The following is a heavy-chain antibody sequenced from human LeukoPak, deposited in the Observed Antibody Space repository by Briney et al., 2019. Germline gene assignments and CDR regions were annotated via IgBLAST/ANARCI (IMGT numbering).Heavy chain of an antibody. D-gene: IGHD3-22*01. CDR3: AKWGYYYDSSGYYYVPYFGY. CDR1: GFTFSSYA. Sequence: GGSLRLSCAASGFTFSSYAMSWVRQAPGKGLEWVSAISGSGGSTYYADSVKGRFTISRDNSKNTLYLQMNSLRAEDTAVYYCAKWGYYYDSSGYYYVPYFGYWGQGTLVTVSS. CDR2: ISGSGGST. V-gene: IGHV3-23*01. J-gene: IGHJ4*02.